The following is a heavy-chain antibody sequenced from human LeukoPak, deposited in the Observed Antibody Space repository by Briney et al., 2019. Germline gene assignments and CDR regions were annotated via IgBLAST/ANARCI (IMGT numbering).Heavy chain of an antibody. CDR1: GFMFSTNY. CDR2: IRYEGSNK. J-gene: IGHJ4*02. D-gene: IGHD6-13*01. CDR3: AKESDVAAAGIDY. V-gene: IGHV3-30*02. Sequence: GGSLRLSCAASGFMFSTNYMSWARQAPGKGLQWVTFIRYEGSNKYYADSVKGRFTISRDNSKNTLYLQMNSLRVEDTAVYYCAKESDVAAAGIDYWGQGTLVTVSS.